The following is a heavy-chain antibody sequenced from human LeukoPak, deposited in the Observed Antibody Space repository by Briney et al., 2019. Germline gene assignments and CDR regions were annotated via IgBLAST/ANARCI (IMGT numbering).Heavy chain of an antibody. CDR3: AEPGITMIGGV. V-gene: IGHV3-66*01. D-gene: IGHD3-10*02. CDR1: GFIVSNNY. J-gene: IGHJ6*04. Sequence: GGSLRLSCAASGFIVSNNYMSWVRQAPGKGLEWVSVIYDDGTTYYADSVKGRFTVSRDNPKNTLFLQMNSLRAEDTAVYYCAEPGITMIGGVWGKGTTVTISS. CDR2: IYDDGTT.